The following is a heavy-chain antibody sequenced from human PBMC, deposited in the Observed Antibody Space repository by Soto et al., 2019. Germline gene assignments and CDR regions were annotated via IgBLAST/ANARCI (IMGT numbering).Heavy chain of an antibody. CDR3: ARSPERRVVDD. CDR2: IHYSGST. D-gene: IGHD1-1*01. Sequence: PXETLSLPCAVSGYSISSNHWWGWIRQPPGKGLEWIGYIHYSGSTYYNPSLKSRVTMSVDTSKNQFSLKLSSVTAVDTAVYYCARSPERRVVDDWGQGSLVTVSS. V-gene: IGHV4-28*01. CDR1: GYSISSNHW. J-gene: IGHJ4*02.